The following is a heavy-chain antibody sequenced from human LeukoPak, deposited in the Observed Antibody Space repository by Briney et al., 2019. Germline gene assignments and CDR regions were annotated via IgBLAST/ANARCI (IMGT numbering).Heavy chain of an antibody. J-gene: IGHJ4*02. CDR3: ARDHPGSGWYVDY. D-gene: IGHD6-19*01. CDR2: ISGSGGSP. Sequence: PGGSLRLSCAASGFTFGSYALGWVRQAPGKGLEWVSAISGSGGSPYYTDSVKGRFTISKDNSKDTLYLQMNSLRDEDTAVYYCARDHPGSGWYVDYWGQGNLVTVSS. CDR1: GFTFGSYA. V-gene: IGHV3-23*01.